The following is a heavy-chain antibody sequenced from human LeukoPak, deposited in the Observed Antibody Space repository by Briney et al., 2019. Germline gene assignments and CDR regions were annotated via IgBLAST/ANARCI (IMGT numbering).Heavy chain of an antibody. J-gene: IGHJ4*02. D-gene: IGHD2-2*01. CDR3: ARDRSTKYSCDY. Sequence: PGGSLRLSCAASGFTFSSHAMHWVRPAPGKGLEWVAFISYDGSIKYYADSVKGRFTISRDNSKNTLYLQMSSLRTEDTAVYYCARDRSTKYSCDYWGQGTLVSVSS. V-gene: IGHV3-30-3*01. CDR2: ISYDGSIK. CDR1: GFTFSSHA.